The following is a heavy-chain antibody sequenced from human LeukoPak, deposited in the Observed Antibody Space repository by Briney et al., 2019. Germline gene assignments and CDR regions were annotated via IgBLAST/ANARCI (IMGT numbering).Heavy chain of an antibody. J-gene: IGHJ4*02. V-gene: IGHV4-39*07. CDR3: ARVVPRGGADY. Sequence: SETLSLTCAVSGGSISSSSYYWGWNRQPPGKGLEWIGTIYYSGSTYYNPSLKSRVTISVDTSKNQFSLKLSSVTAADTAVYYCARVVPRGGADYWGQGTLVTVSS. CDR2: IYYSGST. CDR1: GGSISSSSYY. D-gene: IGHD2-21*01.